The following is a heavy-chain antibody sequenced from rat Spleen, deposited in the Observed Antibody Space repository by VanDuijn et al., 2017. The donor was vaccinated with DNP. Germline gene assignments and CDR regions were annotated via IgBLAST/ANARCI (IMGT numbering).Heavy chain of an antibody. D-gene: IGHD4-3*01. CDR1: GFSLTSYH. J-gene: IGHJ4*01. Sequence: QVQLKESGPGLVQPSQTLSLTCTVSGFSLTSYHVHWVRQPPGKGLEWMGIMWSDGDASYNSALKSRLSISKDTSKSQVFLKMNSLQTEDTATYYCARQPPNAGYHPYAMDPWGQGTSVTVSS. CDR3: ARQPPNAGYHPYAMDP. CDR2: MWSDGDA. V-gene: IGHV2-32*01.